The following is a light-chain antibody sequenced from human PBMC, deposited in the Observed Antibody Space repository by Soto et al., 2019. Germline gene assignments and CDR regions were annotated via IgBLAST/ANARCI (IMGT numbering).Light chain of an antibody. CDR1: SSDVGGYNY. Sequence: QSALTKPASGSGSPGQSITISCTGTSSDVGGYNYVSWYQHHPGKAPKLMIYDVSNRPSGVSNRFSGSKSGNTASLTISGLQPEDEADYYCSSYTTSNTRQIVLGTGTKVTVL. J-gene: IGLJ1*01. V-gene: IGLV2-14*03. CDR3: SSYTTSNTRQIV. CDR2: DVS.